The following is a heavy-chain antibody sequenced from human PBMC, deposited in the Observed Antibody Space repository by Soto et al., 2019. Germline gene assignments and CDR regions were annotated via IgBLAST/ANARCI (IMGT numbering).Heavy chain of an antibody. CDR2: ISGSGGST. Sequence: EVQLLESGGGLVQPGGSLRLSCAASGFTFSSYAMSWVRQAPGKGLEWVSAISGSGGSTYYADSVKGRFTISRDNSKNTLYLQMNSLRAEDTAVYYCAKELYYDFWSGNYVLGYFDYWGQGTLVTVSS. CDR1: GFTFSSYA. V-gene: IGHV3-23*01. J-gene: IGHJ4*02. D-gene: IGHD3-3*01. CDR3: AKELYYDFWSGNYVLGYFDY.